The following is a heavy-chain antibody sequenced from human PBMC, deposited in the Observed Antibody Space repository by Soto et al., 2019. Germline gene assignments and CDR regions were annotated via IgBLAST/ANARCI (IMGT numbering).Heavy chain of an antibody. J-gene: IGHJ4*02. CDR1: GGSISSYY. CDR2: IYYSGST. Sequence: SETLSLTCTVSGGSISSYYWSWIRQPPGKGLEWIGYIYYSGSTNYNPSLKSRVTISVDTSKNQFSLKLSSVTAADTAVYYCARQHDYSNYYFDYWGQGTLVTVSS. V-gene: IGHV4-59*08. D-gene: IGHD4-4*01. CDR3: ARQHDYSNYYFDY.